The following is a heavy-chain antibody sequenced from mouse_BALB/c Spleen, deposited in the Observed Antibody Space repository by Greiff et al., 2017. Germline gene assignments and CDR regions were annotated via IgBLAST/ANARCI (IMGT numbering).Heavy chain of an antibody. CDR2: ISSGGSYT. CDR1: GFTFSSYT. CDR3: TREFYYAMDY. Sequence: EVQGVESGGGLVKPGGSLKLSCAASGFTFSSYTMSWVRQTPEKRLEWVATISSGGSYTYYPDSVKGRFTISRDNAKNTLYLQMSSLKSEDTAMYYCTREFYYAMDYWGQGTSVTVSS. V-gene: IGHV5-6-4*01. J-gene: IGHJ4*01.